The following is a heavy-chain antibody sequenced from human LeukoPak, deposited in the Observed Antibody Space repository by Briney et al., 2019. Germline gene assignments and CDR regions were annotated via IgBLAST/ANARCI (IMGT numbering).Heavy chain of an antibody. D-gene: IGHD3-16*01. CDR1: GGSISSYY. V-gene: IGHV4-59*01. J-gene: IGHJ2*01. CDR2: IYYSGST. Sequence: SETLSLTCTVSGGSISSYYWSWIRQPPGKGLEWIGYIYYSGSTNYNPSLKSRVTISVDTSKNQFSLKLSSVTAADTAVYYCARGLVYPWYFDLWGRGTLVTVSS. CDR3: ARGLVYPWYFDL.